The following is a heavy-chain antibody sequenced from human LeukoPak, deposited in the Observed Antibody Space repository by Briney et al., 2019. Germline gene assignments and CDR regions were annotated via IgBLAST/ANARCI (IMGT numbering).Heavy chain of an antibody. D-gene: IGHD3-16*01. V-gene: IGHV1-18*01. Sequence: ASVKVSCKASGWTLSNYGVNWVRQPPGQGVEGMGWISAHNCDTKYAQKFLGRVTMTTDTSTSTASLELRSLRSDDTAIYYCARDWGIHFWGQGTMVTVSS. CDR3: ARDWGIHF. CDR1: GWTLSNYG. CDR2: ISAHNCDT. J-gene: IGHJ3*01.